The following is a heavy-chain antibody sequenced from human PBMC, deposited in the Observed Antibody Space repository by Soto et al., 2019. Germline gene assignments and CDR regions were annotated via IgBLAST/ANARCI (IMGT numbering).Heavy chain of an antibody. D-gene: IGHD3-3*01. CDR2: IIPIFGTA. J-gene: IGHJ6*02. CDR1: GGTFSSYA. CDR3: ARDVAYYDFWSGYYTANYYYYGMDV. Sequence: GASVKVSCKASGGTFSSYAISWVRQAPGQGLEWMGGIIPIFGTANYAQKFQGRVTITADKSTSTAYMELSSLRAEDTAVYYCARDVAYYDFWSGYYTANYYYYGMDVWGQGTTVTVSS. V-gene: IGHV1-69*06.